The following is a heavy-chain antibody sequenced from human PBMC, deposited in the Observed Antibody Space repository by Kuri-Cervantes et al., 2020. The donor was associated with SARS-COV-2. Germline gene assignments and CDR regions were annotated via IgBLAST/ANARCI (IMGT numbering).Heavy chain of an antibody. CDR1: GYIFTSYW. D-gene: IGHD6-19*01. CDR2: SDTKDSYT. Sequence: GSLILSCQGSGYIFTSYWISWVRQITGKGLEWMGRSDTKDSYTNYIPYFQGHVTISADKSISTAYLQWSRLKASDTAMYYCARNRPNPYDSSVWIFFGMDVWGQGTTVTVSS. V-gene: IGHV5-10-1*01. CDR3: ARNRPNPYDSSVWIFFGMDV. J-gene: IGHJ6*02.